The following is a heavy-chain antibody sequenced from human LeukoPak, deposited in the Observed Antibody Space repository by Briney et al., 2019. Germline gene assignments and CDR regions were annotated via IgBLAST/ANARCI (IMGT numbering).Heavy chain of an antibody. CDR2: IWYGGSNK. Sequence: GGSLRLSCAASGFTFSSYGMHWVRQAPGKGLEWVAVIWYGGSNKYYADSVKGRFTISRDNSKNTLYLQMNSLRAEDTAVYYCARSTMIVEFDYWGQGTLVAVSS. J-gene: IGHJ4*02. CDR1: GFTFSSYG. V-gene: IGHV3-33*01. D-gene: IGHD3-22*01. CDR3: ARSTMIVEFDY.